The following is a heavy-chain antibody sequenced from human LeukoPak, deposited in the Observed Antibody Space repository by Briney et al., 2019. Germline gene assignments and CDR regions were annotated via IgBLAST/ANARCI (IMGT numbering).Heavy chain of an antibody. Sequence: GGSLRLSCAASRFIFRDYAMSWVRQAPGRGLEWLSIISGTADSKYYADSVKGRFTISRDNPRSTLYLEMNILRAEDTAVYYCAKADATIGGAFDTWGQGTMVIVSS. V-gene: IGHV3-23*01. D-gene: IGHD3-16*01. CDR1: RFIFRDYA. CDR2: ISGTADSK. J-gene: IGHJ3*02. CDR3: AKADATIGGAFDT.